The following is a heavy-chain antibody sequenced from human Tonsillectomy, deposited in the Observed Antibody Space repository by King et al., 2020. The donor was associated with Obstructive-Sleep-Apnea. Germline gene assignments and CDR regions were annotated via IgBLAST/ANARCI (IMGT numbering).Heavy chain of an antibody. CDR3: ARRLDRNTIGDGMDV. V-gene: IGHV5-51*01. CDR2: IYPGDSDT. Sequence: QLVQSGAEVKKPGESLKISCKGSGYSFTSYWIGWVRQMPGKGLEWMGIIYPGDSDTRYSPSFQGQVTISADKSISTAYLQWSSLKASDTAMYYFARRLDRNTIGDGMDVWGQGTTVTVSS. J-gene: IGHJ6*02. CDR1: GYSFTSYW. D-gene: IGHD3-16*01.